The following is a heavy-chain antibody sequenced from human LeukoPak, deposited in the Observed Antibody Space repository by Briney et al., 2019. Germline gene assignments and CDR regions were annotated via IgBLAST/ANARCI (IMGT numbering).Heavy chain of an antibody. CDR1: GYTFTSYD. CDR3: ARDPAARDYYGMDV. Sequence: GASVKVSCKASGYTFTSYDINWVRQATGQGLEWMGWMNPNSGNTGYAQKFQGRVTMTRNTSISTACMELSSLRSEDTAVYYCARDPAARDYYGMDVWGQGTTVTVSS. J-gene: IGHJ6*02. CDR2: MNPNSGNT. D-gene: IGHD2-2*01. V-gene: IGHV1-8*01.